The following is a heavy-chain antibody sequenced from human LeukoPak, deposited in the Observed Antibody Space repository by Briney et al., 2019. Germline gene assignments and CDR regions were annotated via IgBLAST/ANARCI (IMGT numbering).Heavy chain of an antibody. V-gene: IGHV4-34*01. CDR2: INHSGST. J-gene: IGHJ6*02. Sequence: SETLSLTCTVPGGSISSYYWSWIRQPPGKGLEWIGEINHSGSTNYNPSLKSRVTISVDTSKNQFSLKLSSVTAADTAVYYCARGPYERYCSSTSCYRRGNYYGMDVWGQGTTVTVSS. D-gene: IGHD2-2*02. CDR3: ARGPYERYCSSTSCYRRGNYYGMDV. CDR1: GGSISSYY.